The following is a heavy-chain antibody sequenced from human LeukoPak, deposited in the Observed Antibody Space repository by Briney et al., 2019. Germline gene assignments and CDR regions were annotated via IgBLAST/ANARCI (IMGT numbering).Heavy chain of an antibody. CDR3: ARAEKAVTGTLDS. CDR1: GDSISNYY. Sequence: PSETLSLTCTVSGDSISNYYWSWIRQSPGKELEWIGYMYNRGSTIYNPSLKSRVTISTDPSKNQFSLRLTSVTAADTAVYYCARAEKAVTGTLDSWGQGTLITVSS. CDR2: MYNRGST. J-gene: IGHJ4*02. D-gene: IGHD6-19*01. V-gene: IGHV4-59*01.